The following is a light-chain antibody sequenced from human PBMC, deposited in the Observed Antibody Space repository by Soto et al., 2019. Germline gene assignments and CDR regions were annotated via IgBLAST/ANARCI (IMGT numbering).Light chain of an antibody. CDR3: GTWDSSLSVGV. J-gene: IGLJ1*01. CDR1: SSNIGNND. CDR2: DNN. Sequence: QSVLTQPPSVSAAPGQKVTISCSGSSSNIGNNDVSWYQQLPGTAPKLLIYDNNKRPSGIPDRFSGSRSGTSATLGITGLQTGDEADYYCGTWDSSLSVGVFGTGTKLTVL. V-gene: IGLV1-51*01.